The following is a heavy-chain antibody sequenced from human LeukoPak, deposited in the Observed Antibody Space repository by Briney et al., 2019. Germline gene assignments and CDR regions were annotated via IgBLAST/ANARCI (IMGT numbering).Heavy chain of an antibody. J-gene: IGHJ2*01. D-gene: IGHD5-24*01. CDR3: TRRAARWQFDL. CDR2: INWKTGNG. V-gene: IGHV3-9*01. CDR1: GFNFDDYA. Sequence: SLRLSCAVSGFNFDDYAMHWVRQAPGRGLEWVSDINWKTGNGIYADSVKGRFTISRDNAKNSLYLQMSSLRAEDTALYYCTRRAARWQFDLWGRGTLLTVSS.